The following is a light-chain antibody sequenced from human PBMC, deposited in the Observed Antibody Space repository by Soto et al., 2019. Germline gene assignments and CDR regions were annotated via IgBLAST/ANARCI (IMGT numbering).Light chain of an antibody. CDR3: QQDKNWPPIT. CDR1: QSVSRN. V-gene: IGKV3D-15*01. Sequence: DIVMTQSPATLSVSPGERVTLSCRASQSVSRNLAWYQQKPGQPPRLLIFGASTMANGIPARFSGSGSGTELPLTIISLQSEDFAVYYCQQDKNWPPITFGQGKRLEVK. J-gene: IGKJ5*01. CDR2: GAS.